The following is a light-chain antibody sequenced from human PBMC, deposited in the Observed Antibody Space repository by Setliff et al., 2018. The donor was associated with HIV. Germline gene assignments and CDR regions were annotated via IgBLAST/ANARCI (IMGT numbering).Light chain of an antibody. J-gene: IGLJ1*01. CDR3: SSYTSSGTLFV. V-gene: IGLV2-14*01. CDR2: EVS. Sequence: ALTQPASVSGSPGQSITISCTGTNSDIGGYDYVYWYQQQPGKAPKLMIYEVSGRPSGVSYRFSGSKSGTTASLTISGLQTEDEADHFCSSYTSSGTLFVFGTGTKVTVL. CDR1: NSDIGGYDY.